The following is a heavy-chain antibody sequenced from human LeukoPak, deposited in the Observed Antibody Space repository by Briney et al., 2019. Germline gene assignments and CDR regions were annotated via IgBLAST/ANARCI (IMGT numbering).Heavy chain of an antibody. J-gene: IGHJ4*02. CDR3: AKHTMVRGVIITEFDY. CDR2: ISGSGGST. V-gene: IGHV3-23*01. Sequence: GGSLRLSCAASGFTFSDYYMSWIRQAPGKGLEWVSAISGSGGSTYYADSVKGRFTISRDNSKNTLYLQMNSLRAEDTAVYYCAKHTMVRGVIITEFDYWGQGTLVTVSS. D-gene: IGHD3-10*01. CDR1: GFTFSDYY.